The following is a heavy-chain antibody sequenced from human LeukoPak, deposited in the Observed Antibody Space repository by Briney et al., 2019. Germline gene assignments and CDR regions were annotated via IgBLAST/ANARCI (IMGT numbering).Heavy chain of an antibody. CDR3: ARGGRGYCSGGSCYSVNWFDP. CDR2: IHHSGST. CDR1: GGSFSGYY. J-gene: IGHJ5*02. V-gene: IGHV4-34*01. D-gene: IGHD2-15*01. Sequence: SETLSLTCAVHGGSFSGYYWSWIRQPPGKGLEWIGEIHHSGSTNYNPSLKSRVTMSVDTSKNQFSLKLSSVTAADTAIYYCARGGRGYCSGGSCYSVNWFDPWGQGTLVTVSS.